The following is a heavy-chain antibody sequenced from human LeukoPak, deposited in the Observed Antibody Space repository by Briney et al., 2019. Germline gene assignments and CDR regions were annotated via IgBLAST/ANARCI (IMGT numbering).Heavy chain of an antibody. CDR1: GGSISSYY. CDR2: IFYSGST. V-gene: IGHV4-59*08. D-gene: IGHD5-24*01. CDR3: ARHGDRDGYNYRY. J-gene: IGHJ4*02. Sequence: KPSETLSLTCTVSGGSISSYYWSWIRQPPGKGLEWIGYIFYSGSTNYNPSLKSRVTISVDTSKNQFSLKLSSVTAADTAVYYCARHGDRDGYNYRYWGQGTLVTVSS.